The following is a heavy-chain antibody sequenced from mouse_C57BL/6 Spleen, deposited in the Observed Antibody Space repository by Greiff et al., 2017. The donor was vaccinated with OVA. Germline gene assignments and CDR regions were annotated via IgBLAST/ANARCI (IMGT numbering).Heavy chain of an antibody. V-gene: IGHV1-55*01. CDR2: IYPGSGST. J-gene: IGHJ1*03. CDR3: ARRDYVGYFDV. CDR1: GYTFTSYW. Sequence: QVQLQQSGAELVKPGASVKMSCKASGYTFTSYWITWVKQRPRQGLEWIGDIYPGSGSTTYNEKFKGKATLTVDTSSSTAYMQLSSLTSEDSAVYYCARRDYVGYFDVWGTGTTVTVSS. D-gene: IGHD1-1*01.